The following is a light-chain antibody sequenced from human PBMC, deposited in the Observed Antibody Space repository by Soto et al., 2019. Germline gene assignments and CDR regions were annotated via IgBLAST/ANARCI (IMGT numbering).Light chain of an antibody. V-gene: IGKV1-39*01. Sequence: DIQMTQSPPSLSASVGDTVTITCRASQSISVHLNWYQQKPGKVPKLLLYAASNLQSGVPSRFRGSVSDTDVALTISSLQPEDFATYYGQQSYITPYTFGQGTKLQIK. CDR2: AAS. CDR3: QQSYITPYT. J-gene: IGKJ2*01. CDR1: QSISVH.